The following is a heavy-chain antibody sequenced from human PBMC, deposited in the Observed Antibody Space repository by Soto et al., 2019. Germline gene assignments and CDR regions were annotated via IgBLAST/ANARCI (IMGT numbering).Heavy chain of an antibody. CDR2: VKSKIDDETT. CDR3: TASTGAGVGPFVY. J-gene: IGHJ4*02. CDR1: GFIFRSAW. Sequence: EGRLVESGGGLVKPEESLRLSCAASGFIFRSAWMNWVRQAPGKGLEWVGRVKSKIDDETTDYAAPVKGRFTITRDVSNSARYLQVNSLSIEDTGVYCCTASTGAGVGPFVYWGPGTVVTVSS. D-gene: IGHD1-26*01. V-gene: IGHV3-15*07.